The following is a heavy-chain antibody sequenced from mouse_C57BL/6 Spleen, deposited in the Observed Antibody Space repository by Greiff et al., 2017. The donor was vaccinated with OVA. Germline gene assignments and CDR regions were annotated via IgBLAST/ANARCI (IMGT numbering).Heavy chain of an antibody. Sequence: EVQLQQSGPELVKPGASVKIPCKASGYTFTDYNMDWVKQSHGKSLEWIGDINPNNGGTIYNQKFKGKATLTVDKSSSTAYMELRSLTSEDTAVYYCARRYYGSSSYYFDYWGQGTTLTVSS. CDR3: ARRYYGSSSYYFDY. V-gene: IGHV1-18*01. CDR2: INPNNGGT. D-gene: IGHD1-1*01. CDR1: GYTFTDYN. J-gene: IGHJ2*01.